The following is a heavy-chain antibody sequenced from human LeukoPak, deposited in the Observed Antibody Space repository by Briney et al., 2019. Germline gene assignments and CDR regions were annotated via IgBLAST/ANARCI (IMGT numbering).Heavy chain of an antibody. Sequence: GGSLRLSCEASGFSFPYGMSWVRQAPGKGLEWVSGITNSGENTYYADSVKGRFTISRDNSKNTLYLQMNSLRAEDTAVYYCAKWVGIAAAGTPDDYWGQGTLVTVSS. CDR3: AKWVGIAAAGTPDDY. D-gene: IGHD6-13*01. CDR2: ITNSGENT. CDR1: GFSFPYG. J-gene: IGHJ4*02. V-gene: IGHV3-23*01.